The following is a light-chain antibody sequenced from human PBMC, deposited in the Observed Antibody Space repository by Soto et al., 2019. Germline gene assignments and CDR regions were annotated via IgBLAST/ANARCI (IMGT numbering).Light chain of an antibody. CDR3: QQYNNWLWT. J-gene: IGKJ1*01. V-gene: IGKV3-15*01. CDR2: GAS. Sequence: EIVMTQSPATLSVSPGERATLSCRASQSVNSNLAWYQQKPGQAPRLLIYGASTRATGIPARFSGSGSGTEFTLTIGSLQSEDFAVYYCQQYNNWLWTFGQGTKVELQ. CDR1: QSVNSN.